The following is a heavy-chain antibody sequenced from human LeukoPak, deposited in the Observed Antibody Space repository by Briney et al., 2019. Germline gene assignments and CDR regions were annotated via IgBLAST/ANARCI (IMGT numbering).Heavy chain of an antibody. CDR1: GFTFSSYA. CDR3: ARVRTYYYYSSGSIPPDAFDI. V-gene: IGHV3-23*01. Sequence: GGSLRLSCAASGFTFSSYAMSWVRQAPGKGPEWVSAISGSGGSTYYADSVKGRFTISRDNSKNTLYLQMNSLRAEDTAVCYCARVRTYYYYSSGSIPPDAFDIWGQGTMVTVFS. J-gene: IGHJ3*02. D-gene: IGHD3-22*01. CDR2: ISGSGGST.